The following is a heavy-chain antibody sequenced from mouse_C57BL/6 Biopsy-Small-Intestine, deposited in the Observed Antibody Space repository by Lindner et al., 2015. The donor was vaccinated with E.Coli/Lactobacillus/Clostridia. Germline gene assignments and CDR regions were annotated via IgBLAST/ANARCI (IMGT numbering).Heavy chain of an antibody. CDR2: INPGSGGT. CDR1: GYAFSNFL. CDR3: ATYGNFAY. Sequence: VQLQESGAELVRPGTSVKVSCKASGYAFSNFLIEWVKQRPGQGLEWIGVINPGSGGTDYNEKLKAKATLTADKSSTTAYIQLNSLTSEDSAVYFCATYGNFAYWGQGTLVTVSA. D-gene: IGHD2-1*01. V-gene: IGHV1-54*01. J-gene: IGHJ3*01.